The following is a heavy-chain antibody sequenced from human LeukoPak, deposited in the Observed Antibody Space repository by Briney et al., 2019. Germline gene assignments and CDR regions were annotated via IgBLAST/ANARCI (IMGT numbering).Heavy chain of an antibody. Sequence: ASVKVSCTASGYTFPAYFIHWVRQAPGQGLEWLGWINPNSGGTKYAQKFQGRVTMTRDTSINTAYMELTRLTSDDTSVYYCARDLGMGDLSFDYWGQGTLVTVSS. D-gene: IGHD3-16*02. CDR2: INPNSGGT. CDR1: GYTFPAYF. V-gene: IGHV1-2*02. CDR3: ARDLGMGDLSFDY. J-gene: IGHJ4*02.